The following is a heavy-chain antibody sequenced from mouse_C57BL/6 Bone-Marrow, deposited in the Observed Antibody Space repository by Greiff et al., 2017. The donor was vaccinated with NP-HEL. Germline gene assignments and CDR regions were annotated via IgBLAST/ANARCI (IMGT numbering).Heavy chain of an antibody. V-gene: IGHV2-9-1*01. CDR1: GFSLTSYA. D-gene: IGHD2-5*01. J-gene: IGHJ4*01. CDR2: IWTGGGT. Sequence: VQLQESGPGLVAPSQSLSITCTVSGFSLTSYAISWVRQPPGKGLEWLGVIWTGGGTNYNSALKSRLSISKDNSKSQVFLKMNSLQTDDTARYYCARGCYSNYGGYAMDYWGQGTSVTVSS. CDR3: ARGCYSNYGGYAMDY.